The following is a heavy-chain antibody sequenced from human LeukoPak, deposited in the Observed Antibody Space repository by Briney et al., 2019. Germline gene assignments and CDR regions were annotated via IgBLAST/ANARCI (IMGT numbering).Heavy chain of an antibody. J-gene: IGHJ4*02. CDR1: GFMFSTYA. Sequence: GGSLRLSCAASGFMFSTYAMSWVRQAPEKGLEWVSGISASGGIGGGTFYADSVRGRFTISRDNSKNTMDLQMNSLRAEDTAIYYCAKGLPSHHHIFDYWGQGTLVTVSS. CDR2: ISASGGIGGGT. V-gene: IGHV3-23*01. CDR3: AKGLPSHHHIFDY. D-gene: IGHD2-21*01.